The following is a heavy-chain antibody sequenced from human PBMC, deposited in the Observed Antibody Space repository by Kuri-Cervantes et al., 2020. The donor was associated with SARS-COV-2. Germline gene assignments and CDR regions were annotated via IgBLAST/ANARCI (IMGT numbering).Heavy chain of an antibody. CDR1: GYTFTGYS. Sequence: ASVKVSCKASGYTFTGYSMHWVRQAPGQGLEWMGWINPNSGDTNYAQNFQGWVTMTRDTSISTAYMELSRLRSDDTAVYDCATIASSTERCFDYWGQGTLVTVSS. V-gene: IGHV1-2*04. CDR3: ATIASSTERCFDY. D-gene: IGHD1-1*01. J-gene: IGHJ4*02. CDR2: INPNSGDT.